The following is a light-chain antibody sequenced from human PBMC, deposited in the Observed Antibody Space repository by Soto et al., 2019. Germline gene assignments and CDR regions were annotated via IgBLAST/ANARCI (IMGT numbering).Light chain of an antibody. Sequence: EIVLTQSPATLSLSPGGRATLSCRASQSVSNNLAWYQQKPGQAPRLVTYGPSTRASGIPARFSGSGYGREFTLTISSLQSEDYGVYYCHQYDDWPPAFGQGTKVDIK. CDR1: QSVSNN. V-gene: IGKV3-15*01. CDR2: GPS. CDR3: HQYDDWPPA. J-gene: IGKJ1*01.